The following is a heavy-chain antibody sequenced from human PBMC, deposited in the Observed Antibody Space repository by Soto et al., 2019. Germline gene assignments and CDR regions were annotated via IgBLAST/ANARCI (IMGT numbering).Heavy chain of an antibody. CDR3: ARDRLKGLLRAYSFDY. D-gene: IGHD2-15*01. CDR1: GFTFSSYG. CDR2: IWYDGSNK. J-gene: IGHJ4*02. Sequence: GGSLRLSCAASGFTFSSYGMHWVRQAPGKGLEWVAVIWYDGSNKYYADSVKGRFTISRDNSKNTLYLQMNSLRAEDTAVYYCARDRLKGLLRAYSFDYWGQGTLVTVSS. V-gene: IGHV3-33*01.